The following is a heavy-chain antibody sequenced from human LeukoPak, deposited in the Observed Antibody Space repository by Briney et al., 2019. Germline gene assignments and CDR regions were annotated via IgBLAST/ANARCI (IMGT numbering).Heavy chain of an antibody. CDR1: GFTFNSYW. Sequence: GGSLRLSCAASGFTFNSYWMSWVRQAPGKGLEWVANINQDGSQKYYVDSVKGQFTISRDNAKNSLYLQMNSLRAEDTAVYYCARDRTGCSGGSCHPSWFDPWGQGTLVTVSS. CDR2: INQDGSQK. CDR3: ARDRTGCSGGSCHPSWFDP. V-gene: IGHV3-7*03. D-gene: IGHD2-15*01. J-gene: IGHJ5*02.